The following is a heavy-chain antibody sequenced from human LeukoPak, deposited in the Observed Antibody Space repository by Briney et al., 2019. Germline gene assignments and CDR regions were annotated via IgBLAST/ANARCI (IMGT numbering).Heavy chain of an antibody. CDR2: INHSGST. D-gene: IGHD5-12*01. Sequence: SETLSLTCAVYGGSFSGYYWSWIRQPPGKGLEWIGEINHSGSTNYNPSLKSRVTISVDTSKNQFSLKLSSVTAADTAVYYCARKGGRGYSGYERFRPKVSYFDYWGQGTLVTVSS. CDR3: ARKGGRGYSGYERFRPKVSYFDY. J-gene: IGHJ4*02. V-gene: IGHV4-34*01. CDR1: GGSFSGYY.